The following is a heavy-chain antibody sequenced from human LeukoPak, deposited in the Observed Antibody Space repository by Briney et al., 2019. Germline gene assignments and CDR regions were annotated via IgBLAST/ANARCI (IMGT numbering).Heavy chain of an antibody. V-gene: IGHV1-2*02. D-gene: IGHD3-10*01. CDR3: ARGPYRSGKFDY. CDR2: VNPNSGGT. Sequence: ASVKVSCKASGYTFTGYYMHWVRQAPGQGLEWMGWVNPNSGGTNYAQRFQGRVTMTRDTSISTAYMELSRLTFDDTAVYYCARGPYRSGKFDYWGQGTLVTVSS. J-gene: IGHJ4*02. CDR1: GYTFTGYY.